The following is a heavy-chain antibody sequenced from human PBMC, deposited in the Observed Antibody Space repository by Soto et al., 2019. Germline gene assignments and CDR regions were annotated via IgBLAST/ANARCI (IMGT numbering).Heavy chain of an antibody. CDR1: GESVSSNSAA. J-gene: IGHJ3*02. CDR2: SYYRSKWYN. CDR3: ARDIPSGNDAFDI. Sequence: QSQTLSLTCAISGESVSSNSAAWNWIRQSPSRGLEWLGRSYYRSKWYNDYAVSVKSRITINPYTSKNQFSLQLNSVTPEDSSVYSCARDIPSGNDAFDIWGQGTTVTVSS. D-gene: IGHD1-26*01. V-gene: IGHV6-1*01.